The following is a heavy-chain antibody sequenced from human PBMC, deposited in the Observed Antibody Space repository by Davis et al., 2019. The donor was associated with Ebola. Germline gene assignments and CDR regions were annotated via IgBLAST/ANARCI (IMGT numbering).Heavy chain of an antibody. CDR1: GGSFSGYY. CDR3: ARLSAGVNNWFDP. J-gene: IGHJ5*02. Sequence: SETLSLTCAVYGGSFSGYYWSWMRQPPGKGLEWIGYIYYSGSTNYNPSLKSRVTISVDTSKNQFSLKLSSVTAADTAVYYCARLSAGVNNWFDPWGQGTLVTVSS. CDR2: IYYSGST. D-gene: IGHD3-16*02. V-gene: IGHV4-59*01.